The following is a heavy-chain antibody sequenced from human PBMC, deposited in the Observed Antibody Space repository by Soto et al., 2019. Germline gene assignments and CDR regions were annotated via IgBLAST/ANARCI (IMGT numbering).Heavy chain of an antibody. J-gene: IGHJ4*02. CDR2: ISYSGST. CDR3: ARADPDASVGY. V-gene: IGHV4-59*11. CDR1: GASMSSHY. D-gene: IGHD3-16*01. Sequence: SETLSLTCTFSGASMSSHYWTWLRQSPGKGLEWIGYISYSGSTYYNPSHKSRVTISADTSRNQFSLKLSAVISADTAVYYCARADPDASVGYWGQGTLVTVSS.